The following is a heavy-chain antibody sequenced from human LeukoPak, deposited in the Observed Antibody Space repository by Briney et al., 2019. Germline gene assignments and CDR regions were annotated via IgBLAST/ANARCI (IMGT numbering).Heavy chain of an antibody. D-gene: IGHD6-19*01. CDR1: GGSISSSSCY. Sequence: SETLSLTCTVSGGSISSSSCYWGWIRQPPGKGLGWIGSIYYSGSTYYNPSLKSRVTISVDTSKNQFSLKLSSVTAADTAVYYCASGAPASGWSDYWGQGTLVTVSS. CDR3: ASGAPASGWSDY. V-gene: IGHV4-39*01. J-gene: IGHJ4*02. CDR2: IYYSGST.